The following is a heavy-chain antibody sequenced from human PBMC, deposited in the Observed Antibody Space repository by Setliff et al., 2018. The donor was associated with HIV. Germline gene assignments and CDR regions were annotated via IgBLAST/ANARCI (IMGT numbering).Heavy chain of an antibody. CDR2: IYPGDADT. V-gene: IGHV5-51*01. D-gene: IGHD6-19*01. Sequence: GESLKISCKGSGYSFTSYWIGWVRQMPGKGLEWMGIIYPGDADTRYSPSFQGQVTISADKFISTAYLQWSSMKASDTAMYYCARSIVVAGHFDYWGQGTLVTVSS. CDR3: ARSIVVAGHFDY. J-gene: IGHJ4*02. CDR1: GYSFTSYW.